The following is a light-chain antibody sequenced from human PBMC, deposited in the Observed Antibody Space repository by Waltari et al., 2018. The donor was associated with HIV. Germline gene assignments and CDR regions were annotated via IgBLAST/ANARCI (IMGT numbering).Light chain of an antibody. V-gene: IGLV3-1*01. CDR3: QAWDRGTVI. CDR2: EDS. Sequence: SYEVTQPPSLSVSPGQTATITCSGHRLGDKYACWYQQKPGQSPVVIIYEDSKRPSGIPERFSGSNSGDTATLTIRGTQALDEADYYCQAWDRGTVIFGGGTKLTVL. CDR1: RLGDKY. J-gene: IGLJ2*01.